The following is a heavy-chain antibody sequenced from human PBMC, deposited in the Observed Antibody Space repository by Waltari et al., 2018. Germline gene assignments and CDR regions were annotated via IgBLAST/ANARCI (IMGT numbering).Heavy chain of an antibody. CDR2: IYYSGST. Sequence: QLPLQESGPGLVKPSETLSLTCTVSGGSISSSSYSWGWIRQPPGKGLEWIGSIYYSGSTYYNPSLKSRVTISVDTSKNQFSLKLSSVTAADTAVYYCAREKATLGGGAFDIWGQGTMVTVSS. J-gene: IGHJ3*02. D-gene: IGHD3-16*01. CDR1: GGSISSSSYS. CDR3: AREKATLGGGAFDI. V-gene: IGHV4-39*07.